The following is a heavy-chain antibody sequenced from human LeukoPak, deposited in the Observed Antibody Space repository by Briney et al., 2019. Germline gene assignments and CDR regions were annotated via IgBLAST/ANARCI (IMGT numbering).Heavy chain of an antibody. D-gene: IGHD4/OR15-4a*01. Sequence: SGGSLRLSCAASGFTFSSYAMSWVRQAPGKGLEWVSVISGSGVNTYYADSVKGRFTISRDNAKNSLYLQMNSLRAEDTAVYYCARDKKRDYPDYWGQGTLVTVSS. J-gene: IGHJ4*02. V-gene: IGHV3-23*01. CDR2: ISGSGVNT. CDR1: GFTFSSYA. CDR3: ARDKKRDYPDY.